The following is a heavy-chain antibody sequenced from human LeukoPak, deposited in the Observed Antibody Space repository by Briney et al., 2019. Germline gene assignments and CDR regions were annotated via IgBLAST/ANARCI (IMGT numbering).Heavy chain of an antibody. CDR1: GFTFSSYG. CDR2: ISYDGSNK. D-gene: IGHD5-18*01. CDR3: AKDSTGYSYGPEDY. J-gene: IGHJ4*02. V-gene: IGHV3-30*18. Sequence: GGSLRLSCAASGFTFSSYGMHWVRQAPGKGLEWVAVISYDGSNKYYADSVKGRFTISRDNSENTLYLQMNSLRAEDTAVYYCAKDSTGYSYGPEDYWGQGTLVTVSS.